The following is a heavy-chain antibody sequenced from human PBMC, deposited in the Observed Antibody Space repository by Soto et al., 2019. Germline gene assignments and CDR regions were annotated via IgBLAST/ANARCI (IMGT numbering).Heavy chain of an antibody. J-gene: IGHJ4*02. D-gene: IGHD3-3*01. CDR1: GGTFRNYV. Sequence: EASVKVSCKASGGTFRNYVITWVRQAPGQGLEWMGGIIPLFATSNYAQKFQGRVTITADESTSTAYMELSSLRSEDTAVYFCASLIVETTVVLIPDYFDYWGQGTLVTVSS. CDR3: ASLIVETTVVLIPDYFDY. CDR2: IIPLFATS. V-gene: IGHV1-69*13.